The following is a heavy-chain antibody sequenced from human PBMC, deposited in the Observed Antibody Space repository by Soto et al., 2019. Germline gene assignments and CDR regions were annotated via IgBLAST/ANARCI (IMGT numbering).Heavy chain of an antibody. CDR1: GFTFSSYG. J-gene: IGHJ6*02. CDR2: ISYDGSNK. V-gene: IGHV3-30*18. D-gene: IGHD5-12*01. Sequence: PGGSLRLSCAASGFTFSSYGMHWVRQAPGKGLEWVAVISYDGSNKYYADSVKGRFTISRDNSKNTLYLQMNSLRAEDTAVYYCAKHRGDSRRVYSGYEDYYYQGMDVWGQGPTGT. CDR3: AKHRGDSRRVYSGYEDYYYQGMDV.